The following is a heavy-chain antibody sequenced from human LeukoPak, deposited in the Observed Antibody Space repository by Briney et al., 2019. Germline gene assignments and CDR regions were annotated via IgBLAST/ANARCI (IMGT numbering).Heavy chain of an antibody. D-gene: IGHD3-16*01. CDR2: ISGSGGST. Sequence: GGSLRLSCAASGFTFNNYAMSWVRQAPGKGPEWLSAISGSGGSTTDADSVKGRFTTSRDNAKNTLYLQMNSLTADDTAVYFCARVVGDTTSYYYPMDVWGRGTTVTVSS. V-gene: IGHV3-23*01. J-gene: IGHJ6*02. CDR3: ARVVGDTTSYYYPMDV. CDR1: GFTFNNYA.